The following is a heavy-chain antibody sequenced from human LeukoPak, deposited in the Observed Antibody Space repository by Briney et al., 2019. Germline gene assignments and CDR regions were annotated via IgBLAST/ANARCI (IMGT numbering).Heavy chain of an antibody. J-gene: IGHJ6*03. CDR1: GFTFSSYG. Sequence: PGGTLRLSCAASGFTFSSYGMSWVRQAPGKGLEWVSGITWSSDNIGYADSVKGRFTISRDNAKNSLYLQMNSLRAEDMALYYCAKGGGGRLIYYYYMDVWGKGTTVTVSS. V-gene: IGHV3-9*03. D-gene: IGHD3-16*01. CDR2: ITWSSDNI. CDR3: AKGGGGRLIYYYYMDV.